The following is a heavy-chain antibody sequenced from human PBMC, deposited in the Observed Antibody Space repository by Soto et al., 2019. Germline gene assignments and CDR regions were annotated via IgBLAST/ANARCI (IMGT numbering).Heavy chain of an antibody. CDR3: ARVSGWYHLDY. D-gene: IGHD6-19*01. CDR1: GYTFTSYA. CDR2: INGGHGNT. Sequence: QVQLVQSGAEEKKPGASVKVSCKASGYTFTSYAMHWVRQAPGQRLEWMGWINGGHGNTKYSQKFQGRVTITRDTSASTAYMELSTLRSEDTAVYYCARVSGWYHLDYWGQGTLVTVSS. V-gene: IGHV1-3*05. J-gene: IGHJ4*02.